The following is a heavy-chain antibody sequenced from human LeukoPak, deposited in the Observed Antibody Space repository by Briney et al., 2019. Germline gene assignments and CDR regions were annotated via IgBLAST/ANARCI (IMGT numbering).Heavy chain of an antibody. J-gene: IGHJ4*02. CDR3: ARDAAGFTMGV. CDR2: IYHSGST. Sequence: SETLSLTCTVSGYSLSSGYYWGWIRQPPGKGLEWIGSIYHSGSTYYNPSLKSRVTISVDTSKNQFSLKLSSVTAADTAVYYCARDAAGFTMGVWGQGTLVTVSS. V-gene: IGHV4-38-2*02. D-gene: IGHD3-10*01. CDR1: GYSLSSGYY.